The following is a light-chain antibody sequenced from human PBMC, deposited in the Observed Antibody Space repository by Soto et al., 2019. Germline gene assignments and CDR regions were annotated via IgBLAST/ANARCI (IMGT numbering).Light chain of an antibody. CDR3: QPRSTWAT. Sequence: EIVMTQSAQTLSVSPGEGATLSCRGSQSIRSNLAWYKQRPGQDPRLLMYGESTRADGIQARFTGSGSGTEFTITIRSLEPEDSAVYHRQPRSTWATFGTGNKLDLK. CDR1: QSIRSN. V-gene: IGKV3-15*01. CDR2: GES. J-gene: IGKJ3*01.